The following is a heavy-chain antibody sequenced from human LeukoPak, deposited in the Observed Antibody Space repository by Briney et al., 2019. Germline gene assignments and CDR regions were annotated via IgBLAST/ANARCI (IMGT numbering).Heavy chain of an antibody. CDR2: ISGSGGST. CDR1: GFTFSSYA. Sequence: GGSLRLSCAASGFTFSSYAMSWVRQAPGKGLEWVSAISGSGGSTYYADSVKGRFTISRDNSKNTLYLQMNSLRAEDTALYYCAKDMARCGGDCYNFDYWGQGTLVTVSS. J-gene: IGHJ4*02. D-gene: IGHD2-21*01. CDR3: AKDMARCGGDCYNFDY. V-gene: IGHV3-23*01.